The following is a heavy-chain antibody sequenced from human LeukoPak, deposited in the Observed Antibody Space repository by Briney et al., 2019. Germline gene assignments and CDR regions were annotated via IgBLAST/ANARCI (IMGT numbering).Heavy chain of an antibody. V-gene: IGHV4-4*07. J-gene: IGHJ6*02. D-gene: IGHD6-19*01. CDR2: IYSSGST. CDR1: GGSISSYY. Sequence: SETLSLTCTVSGGSISSYYWSWIRQPAGKGLEWIGRIYSSGSTNYNPSLKSRVTMSVDASKNQFSLKLSSVTAADTAVYYCARDKMTPSIAVASYYYYYYGMVVWGQGTTVTVSS. CDR3: ARDKMTPSIAVASYYYYYYGMVV.